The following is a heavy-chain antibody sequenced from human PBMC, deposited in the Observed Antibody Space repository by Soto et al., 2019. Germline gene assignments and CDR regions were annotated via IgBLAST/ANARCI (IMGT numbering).Heavy chain of an antibody. V-gene: IGHV1-2*02. Sequence: ASVKVSCKASGYTFTAYYIHWVRQAPGQGLEWMGWIHPNSGATRFAQKFQGRVTMTRDTSITTAYMELSSLRSDDTAAYHCARAGLTALGWATTYLGQGTLVTVSS. D-gene: IGHD1-1*01. CDR2: IHPNSGAT. CDR1: GYTFTAYY. CDR3: ARAGLTALGWATTY. J-gene: IGHJ4*01.